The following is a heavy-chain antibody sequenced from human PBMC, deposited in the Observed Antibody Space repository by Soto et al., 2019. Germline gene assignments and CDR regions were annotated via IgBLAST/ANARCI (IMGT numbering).Heavy chain of an antibody. CDR1: GGSFSGYY. J-gene: IGHJ6*02. CDR3: ARDVRCRSGDSCYHYYYYYDMDV. D-gene: IGHD2-15*01. Sequence: QVQLQQWGAGLLKPSETLSLTCAVYGGSFSGYYWSWIRQPPGKGLEWIGEINHSGSTNYNPSLKSRVTISVDTSNNQFSLKLSSVTAADTAVYYCARDVRCRSGDSCYHYYYYYDMDVWGQGTTVTVSS. V-gene: IGHV4-34*01. CDR2: INHSGST.